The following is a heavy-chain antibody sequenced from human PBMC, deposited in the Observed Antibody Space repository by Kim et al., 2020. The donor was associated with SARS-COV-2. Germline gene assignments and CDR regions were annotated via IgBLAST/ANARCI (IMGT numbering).Heavy chain of an antibody. Sequence: ADSVKGRFTISRDNAKNSLYLQMNSLRAEDTAVYYCAIFQKSQWLVQIDYWGQGTLVTVSS. CDR3: AIFQKSQWLVQIDY. D-gene: IGHD6-19*01. J-gene: IGHJ4*02. V-gene: IGHV3-21*01.